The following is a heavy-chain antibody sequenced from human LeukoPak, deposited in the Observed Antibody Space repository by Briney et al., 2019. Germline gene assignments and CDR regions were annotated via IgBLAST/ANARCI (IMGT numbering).Heavy chain of an antibody. CDR2: MKQDGRDS. D-gene: IGHD3-16*02. Sequence: GGSLRLSCVASGFTFSWYWMSWVRQAPGKGLEWVANMKQDGRDSHYVDSVKGRFTISRDYAKKSVYLEMNSLRAEDTAVYYCEFGGVIAWYFDYWGQGTLVTVSS. CDR3: EFGGVIAWYFDY. J-gene: IGHJ4*02. V-gene: IGHV3-7*01. CDR1: GFTFSWYW.